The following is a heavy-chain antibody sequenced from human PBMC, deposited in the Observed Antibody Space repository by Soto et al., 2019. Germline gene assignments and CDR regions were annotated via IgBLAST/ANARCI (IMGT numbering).Heavy chain of an antibody. CDR1: GGPIGSGGFH. CDR2: IYYSAST. V-gene: IGHV4-31*03. Sequence: PSVILFVSCSVSGGPIGSGGFHCSLISHNPGKGLEWIGYIYYSASTYYYASLKSRVTISVDTSKNQFSLKLSSVTAADTAVYYCARDQRQCSGTSCYISWFAPRRQGTPVTVSP. J-gene: IGHJ5*02. D-gene: IGHD2-2*02. CDR3: ARDQRQCSGTSCYISWFAP.